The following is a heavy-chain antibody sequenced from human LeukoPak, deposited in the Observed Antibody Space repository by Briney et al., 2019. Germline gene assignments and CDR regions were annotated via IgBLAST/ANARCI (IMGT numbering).Heavy chain of an antibody. V-gene: IGHV3-33*01. CDR2: IWYDGSNK. CDR3: AREARSSSWYFKY. Sequence: GGSLRLSCAASGFTFSSYGMHWVRQVPGKGLEWVAVIWYDGSNKYYADSVKGRFTISRDNSKNTLYLQMNSLRAEDTAVYYCAREARSSSWYFKYWGQGTLVTVSS. D-gene: IGHD6-13*01. CDR1: GFTFSSYG. J-gene: IGHJ4*02.